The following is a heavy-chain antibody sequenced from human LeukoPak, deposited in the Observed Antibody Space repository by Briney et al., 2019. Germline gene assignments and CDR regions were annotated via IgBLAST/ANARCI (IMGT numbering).Heavy chain of an antibody. Sequence: SETLSLTCTVSGGSIGSGDYSWSWIREPPGKGLEWIGEINHSGSTNYNPSLKSRVTISVDTSKNQFSLKLSSVTAADTAVYYCARPFDCSGGSCYSRTDAFDIWGQGTMVTVSS. CDR2: INHSGST. J-gene: IGHJ3*02. CDR3: ARPFDCSGGSCYSRTDAFDI. D-gene: IGHD2-15*01. CDR1: GGSIGSGDYS. V-gene: IGHV4-39*07.